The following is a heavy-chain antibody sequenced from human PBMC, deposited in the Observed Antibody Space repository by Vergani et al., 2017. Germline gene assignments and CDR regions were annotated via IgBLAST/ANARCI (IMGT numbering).Heavy chain of an antibody. CDR2: ISSSSSYI. CDR1: GFTFSSYS. CDR3: ARILHSSGWYGDY. D-gene: IGHD6-19*01. J-gene: IGHJ4*02. V-gene: IGHV3-21*01. Sequence: EVQLVESGGGLVKPGGSLRLSCAASGFTFSSYSMNWVRQAPGKGLEWVSSISSSSSYIYYADSVKGRFTISRDNAKNSLSLQMNSLRAEDTAVYYCARILHSSGWYGDYWGQGTLVTVSS.